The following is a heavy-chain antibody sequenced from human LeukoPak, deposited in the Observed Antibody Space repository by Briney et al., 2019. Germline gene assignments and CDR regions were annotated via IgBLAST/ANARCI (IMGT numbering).Heavy chain of an antibody. V-gene: IGHV1-8*01. CDR3: ARGGILTGYYTTDWFDP. CDR2: MNPNSGNT. Sequence: ASVKVSRKASGHTFTSYDINWVRQATGQGLEWMGWMNPNSGNTGYAQKFQGRVTMTRNTSISTAYMELSSLRSEDTAVYYCARGGILTGYYTTDWFDPWGQGTLVTVSS. CDR1: GHTFTSYD. J-gene: IGHJ5*02. D-gene: IGHD3-9*01.